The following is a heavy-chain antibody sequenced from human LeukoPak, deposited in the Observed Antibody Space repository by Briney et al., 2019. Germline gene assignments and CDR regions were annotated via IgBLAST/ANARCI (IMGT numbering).Heavy chain of an antibody. D-gene: IGHD3-22*01. CDR3: ARAWVTMIGTAGYFDY. Sequence: PSETLSLTCTVSGGSISGYYWSWIRQSPGKGLEWIGYVYYSGSTNYNPSLKSRVTISLDTPKNQFSLKLSSVTAADTAVYYCARAWVTMIGTAGYFDYWGQGTLVTVSS. CDR1: GGSISGYY. J-gene: IGHJ4*02. V-gene: IGHV4-59*08. CDR2: VYYSGST.